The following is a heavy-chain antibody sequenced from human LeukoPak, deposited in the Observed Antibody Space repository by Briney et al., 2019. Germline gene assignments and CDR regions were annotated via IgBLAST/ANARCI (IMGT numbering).Heavy chain of an antibody. CDR1: GVSFSGYY. Sequence: SETLSLTCAVYGVSFSGYYWSWIRRAPGKGLEWIGEINHSGSTNYNPSLKSRVTISVGTSKNQFSLNLTSVTAADTAVYYCASSMIVVPKDWGQGTLVTVSS. D-gene: IGHD3-22*01. CDR2: INHSGST. CDR3: ASSMIVVPKD. J-gene: IGHJ4*02. V-gene: IGHV4-34*01.